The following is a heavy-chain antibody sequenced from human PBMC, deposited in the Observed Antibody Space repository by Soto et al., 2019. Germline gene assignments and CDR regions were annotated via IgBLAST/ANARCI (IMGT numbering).Heavy chain of an antibody. V-gene: IGHV4-34*01. J-gene: IGHJ5*02. CDR1: GGSFSGYY. D-gene: IGHD3-10*01. CDR2: INHSGST. Sequence: SETLSLTCAVYGGSFSGYYWSWIRQPPGKGLEWIGEINHSGSTNYNPSLKSRVTISVDTSKNQFSLKLSSVTAADTAVYYCARGRYVYYYGSGSPNWFDPWGQGTLVTVS. CDR3: ARGRYVYYYGSGSPNWFDP.